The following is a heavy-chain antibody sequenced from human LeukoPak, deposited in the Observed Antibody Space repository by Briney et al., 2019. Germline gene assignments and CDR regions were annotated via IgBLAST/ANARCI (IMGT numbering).Heavy chain of an antibody. Sequence: GESLQISCKGSGYSFTNYWIGWVRQLPGKGLEWMGIIYPDDSDTRYSPSFQGQVTISADKSIRTAYLHWSSLKASDTAIYYCARHFGNWKNFDFWGRGTLVTVSS. CDR1: GYSFTNYW. V-gene: IGHV5-51*01. CDR3: ARHFGNWKNFDF. CDR2: IYPDDSDT. D-gene: IGHD1-1*01. J-gene: IGHJ4*02.